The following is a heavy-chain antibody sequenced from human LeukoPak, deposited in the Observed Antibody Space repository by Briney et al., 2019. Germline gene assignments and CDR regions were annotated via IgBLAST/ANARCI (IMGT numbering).Heavy chain of an antibody. CDR3: ARDLHYDFWSGYYTGDVDYFDY. CDR1: GFTFSSYS. V-gene: IGHV3-21*01. J-gene: IGHJ4*02. D-gene: IGHD3-3*01. CDR2: ISSSSSYI. Sequence: GGSLRLSCAASGFTFSSYSMNWVRQAPGKGLEWVSSISSSSSYIYYADSVKGRFTISRDNAKNSLYPQMNSLRAEDTAVYYCARDLHYDFWSGYYTGDVDYFDYWGQGTLVTVSS.